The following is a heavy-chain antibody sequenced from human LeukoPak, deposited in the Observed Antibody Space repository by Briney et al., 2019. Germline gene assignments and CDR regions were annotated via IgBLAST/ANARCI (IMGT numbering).Heavy chain of an antibody. Sequence: PGGSLRLSCAASGLTFSTYVMSWVRQAPGKGLEWVSAISGSGGSTYYADSVKGRFTISRDNSKNTLCLQMNSLRAEDTAIYYCAKDLQRSLDYWGQGTLLTVSS. V-gene: IGHV3-23*01. CDR3: AKDLQRSLDY. D-gene: IGHD6-25*01. CDR2: ISGSGGST. J-gene: IGHJ4*01. CDR1: GLTFSTYV.